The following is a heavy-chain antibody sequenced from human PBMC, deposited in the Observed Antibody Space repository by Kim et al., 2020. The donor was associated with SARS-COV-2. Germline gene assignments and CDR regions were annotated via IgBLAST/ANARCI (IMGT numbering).Heavy chain of an antibody. J-gene: IGHJ6*03. D-gene: IGHD2-2*01. CDR3: ARGLVEYYYYYMDV. Sequence: NPSHKSRVTISVDTSKNQFSLKLSSVTAADTAVYYCARGLVEYYYYYMDVWGKGTTVTVSS. V-gene: IGHV4-59*09.